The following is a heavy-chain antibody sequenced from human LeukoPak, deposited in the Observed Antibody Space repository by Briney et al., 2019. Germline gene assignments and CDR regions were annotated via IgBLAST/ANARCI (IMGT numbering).Heavy chain of an antibody. Sequence: GGSLRLSCAASGFTFSNSGMHWVRQAPGKGLEWVAVIWYDGSNKYYTDSVKGRFTISRDNSKNPLFLQMNSLRAEDTAVYYCAREYINSNDAFDTWGQGTMVTVS. D-gene: IGHD5-12*01. J-gene: IGHJ3*02. V-gene: IGHV3-33*01. CDR1: GFTFSNSG. CDR3: AREYINSNDAFDT. CDR2: IWYDGSNK.